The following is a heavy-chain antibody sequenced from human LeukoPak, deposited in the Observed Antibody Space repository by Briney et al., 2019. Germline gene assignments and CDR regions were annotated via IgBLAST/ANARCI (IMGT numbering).Heavy chain of an antibody. J-gene: IGHJ4*02. V-gene: IGHV4-30-4*01. D-gene: IGHD3-10*01. CDR3: ARVHVIRGVIGY. CDR2: IYYSGST. CDR1: GGSISSGDYY. Sequence: SETLSLTCTVSGGSISSGDYYWSWIRQPPGKGLEWIGYIYYSGSTYYNPSLKSRVTISVDTSKNQFSLKLSSVTAADTAVYYCARVHVIRGVIGYWGQGTLVTVSS.